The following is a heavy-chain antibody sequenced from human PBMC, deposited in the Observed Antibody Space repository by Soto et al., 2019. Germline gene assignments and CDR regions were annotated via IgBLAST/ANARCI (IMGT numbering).Heavy chain of an antibody. D-gene: IGHD6-13*01. J-gene: IGHJ4*02. CDR2: INAGNGNT. CDR3: ARRGIAAAASDY. V-gene: IGHV1-3*01. Sequence: ASVKVSCKASGYTFTSYAMHWVRQAPGQRLEWMGWINAGNGNTKYSQKFQGRVTITRDTSASTAYMELSSLRSDDTAVYYCARRGIAAAASDYWGQGTLVTVSS. CDR1: GYTFTSYA.